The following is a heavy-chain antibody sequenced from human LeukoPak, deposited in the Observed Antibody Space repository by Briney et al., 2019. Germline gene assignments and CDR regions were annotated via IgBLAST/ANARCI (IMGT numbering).Heavy chain of an antibody. J-gene: IGHJ4*02. CDR3: ARGLDNYGYKFDY. D-gene: IGHD5-18*01. Sequence: GGSLRLSCTTSGFTFDDYTIHWVRQAPGKGLEWVSSISSSSSYIYYADSVKGRFTISRDNAENSLYLQMNSLRAEDTAVYYCARGLDNYGYKFDYWGQGTLVTVSS. CDR2: ISSSSSYI. CDR1: GFTFDDYT. V-gene: IGHV3-21*06.